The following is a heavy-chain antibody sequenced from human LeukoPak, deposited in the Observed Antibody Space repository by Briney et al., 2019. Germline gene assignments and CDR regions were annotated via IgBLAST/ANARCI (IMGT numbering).Heavy chain of an antibody. CDR2: ISYDGSNK. J-gene: IGHJ6*02. CDR1: GFTFSSYA. D-gene: IGHD6-19*01. V-gene: IGHV3-30-3*01. CDR3: AGDGAVAGTTDYYGMDV. Sequence: GGSLRLSCAASGFTFSSYAMHWVRQAPGKGLEWVAVISYDGSNKYYADSVKGRFTISRDNSKNTLYLQMNSLRAEDTAVYYCAGDGAVAGTTDYYGMDVWGQGTTVTVSS.